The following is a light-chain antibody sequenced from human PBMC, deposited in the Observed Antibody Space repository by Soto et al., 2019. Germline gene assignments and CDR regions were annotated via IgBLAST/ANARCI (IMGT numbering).Light chain of an antibody. CDR1: QTISNW. Sequence: DIQMTQSPSTLSASVGDRVTITCRASQTISNWLAWYQQKPGQAPKLLIYKASTLESGVPSRFSGTGSGTEFTLTISSLQPDDSATYYCHQFGFSHTFGGGTKVEIK. CDR3: HQFGFSHT. J-gene: IGKJ4*01. CDR2: KAS. V-gene: IGKV1-5*03.